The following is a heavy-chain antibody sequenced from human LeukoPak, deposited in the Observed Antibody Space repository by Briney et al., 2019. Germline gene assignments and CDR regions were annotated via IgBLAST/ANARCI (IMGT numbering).Heavy chain of an antibody. J-gene: IGHJ4*02. V-gene: IGHV3-66*01. D-gene: IGHD3-16*02. CDR2: IYSGGST. CDR1: GFTVSSNY. Sequence: GGSLRLSCAASGFTVSSNYMSWVRQAPGKGLEWVSVIYSGGSTYYADSVKGRFTISRDNSKNTLYLQMNSLRAEDAAVYYCARERLYYDYVWGSYRSIFDYWGQGTLVTVSS. CDR3: ARERLYYDYVWGSYRSIFDY.